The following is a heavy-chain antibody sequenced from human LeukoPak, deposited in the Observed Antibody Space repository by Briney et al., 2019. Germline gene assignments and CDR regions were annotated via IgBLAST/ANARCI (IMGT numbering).Heavy chain of an antibody. CDR1: GFTFDDYG. D-gene: IGHD3-10*01. J-gene: IGHJ3*01. V-gene: IGHV3-20*04. CDR3: ARGVGVNGGAFDL. Sequence: PGGSLRLSCAASGFTFDDYGMSWVRQAPGKGLEWVSGINWNGGSTGYADSVKGRFTISRDNANNSLYLHMNNLRAEDTAVYYCARGVGVNGGAFDLWGQGTMVIVSS. CDR2: INWNGGST.